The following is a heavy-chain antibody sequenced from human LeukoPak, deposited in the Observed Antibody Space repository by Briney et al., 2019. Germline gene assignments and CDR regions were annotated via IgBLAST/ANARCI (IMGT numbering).Heavy chain of an antibody. CDR2: IYTSGST. Sequence: SQTLSLTCTVSGGSISSGSYYWSWIRQPAGKGLEWIGRIYTSGSTNYNPSLKSRVTISVDTSKNQFSLKLSSVTAADTAVYYCARGGDTWVNWGPGTLVTVSS. V-gene: IGHV4-61*02. CDR1: GGSISSGSYY. J-gene: IGHJ4*02. CDR3: ARGGDTWVN. D-gene: IGHD2/OR15-2a*01.